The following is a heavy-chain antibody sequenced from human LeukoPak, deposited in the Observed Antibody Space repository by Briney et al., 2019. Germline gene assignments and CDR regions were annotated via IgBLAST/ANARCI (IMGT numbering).Heavy chain of an antibody. Sequence: ASVKVSCKVSGYTLTELSMHWVRQAPGKGLEWMGGFDPEDGETIYAQKFQGGVTMTEDTSTDTAYMELSSLRSEDTAVYYCATGGYYYDRSGYYSGGQGPLVTVSS. V-gene: IGHV1-24*01. J-gene: IGHJ4*02. CDR3: ATGGYYYDRSGYYS. CDR2: FDPEDGET. CDR1: GYTLTELS. D-gene: IGHD3-22*01.